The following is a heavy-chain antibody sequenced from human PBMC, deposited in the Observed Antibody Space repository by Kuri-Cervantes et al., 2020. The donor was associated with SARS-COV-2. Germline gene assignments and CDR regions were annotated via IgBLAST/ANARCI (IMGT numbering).Heavy chain of an antibody. Sequence: SETLSLTCAVYGGSFSGYYWSWIRRPPGKGLEWIGEINHSGSTYYNPSLKSRVTISVDTSKNQFSLKLSSVTAADTAVYYCARHRYSSSWWDFDYWGQGNLVNVSS. D-gene: IGHD6-13*01. CDR2: INHSGST. CDR3: ARHRYSSSWWDFDY. V-gene: IGHV4-34*01. J-gene: IGHJ4*02. CDR1: GGSFSGYY.